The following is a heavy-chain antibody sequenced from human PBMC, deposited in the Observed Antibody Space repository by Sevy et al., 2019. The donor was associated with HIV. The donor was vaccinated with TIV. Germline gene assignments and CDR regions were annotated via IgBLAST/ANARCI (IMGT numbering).Heavy chain of an antibody. CDR3: AKDQRYIYGDYPLLSY. J-gene: IGHJ4*02. V-gene: IGHV3-30*18. Sequence: GGSLRLSCTASGFTLSSYGMHWVRQAPGKGLEWVAVISYDGSNKYYADSVKGRFTISRDNSKNTLYLQMNSLRAEDTAVYYCAKDQRYIYGDYPLLSYWGQGTLVTVSS. CDR2: ISYDGSNK. D-gene: IGHD4-17*01. CDR1: GFTLSSYG.